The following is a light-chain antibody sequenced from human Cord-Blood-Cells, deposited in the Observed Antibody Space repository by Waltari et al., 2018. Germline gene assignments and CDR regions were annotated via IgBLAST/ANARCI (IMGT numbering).Light chain of an antibody. CDR3: QSYDSSLSGWV. J-gene: IGLJ3*02. CDR1: SSNIGAGYN. V-gene: IGLV1-40*01. Sequence: QSVLTQPPSVSGAPGQRVTLSCTGSSSNIGAGYNVHSYQQLPATAPKLLIYGNSNRPSGVPDRFSGSKSGTSASLAITGLQAEDEADYYGQSYDSSLSGWVFGGGTKLTVL. CDR2: GNS.